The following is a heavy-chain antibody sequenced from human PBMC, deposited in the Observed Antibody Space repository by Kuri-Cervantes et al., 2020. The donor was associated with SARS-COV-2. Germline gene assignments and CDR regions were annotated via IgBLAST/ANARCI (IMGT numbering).Heavy chain of an antibody. Sequence: GESLKISCAASGFTFSSYGMHWVRQAPGKGLEWVAVIWYDGSNKYYADSVKGRFTVSRDNAKNTLYLQMNSLRVEDTAVYFCARAPSGSPTEFWGQGTLVTVSS. CDR1: GFTFSSYG. D-gene: IGHD1-26*01. J-gene: IGHJ4*02. V-gene: IGHV3-33*01. CDR3: ARAPSGSPTEF. CDR2: IWYDGSNK.